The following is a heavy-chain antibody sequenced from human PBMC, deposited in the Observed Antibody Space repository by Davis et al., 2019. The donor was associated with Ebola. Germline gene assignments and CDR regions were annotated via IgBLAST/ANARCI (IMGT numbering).Heavy chain of an antibody. CDR1: GYSFTSYW. CDR2: IYPGDSDA. Sequence: PGGSLRLSCKGSGYSFTSYWINWVRQMPGKGLEWMGSIYPGDSDARYSPSFQGQVSISADKSISTVYMQWSSLKASDTAMYYCARHLLATRQFDYWGLGTLVTVSS. V-gene: IGHV5-51*01. D-gene: IGHD5-24*01. J-gene: IGHJ4*02. CDR3: ARHLLATRQFDY.